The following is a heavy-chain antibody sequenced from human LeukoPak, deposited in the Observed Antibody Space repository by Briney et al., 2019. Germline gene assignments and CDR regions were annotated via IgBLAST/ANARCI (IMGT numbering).Heavy chain of an antibody. J-gene: IGHJ5*02. CDR2: ISGSGGTT. V-gene: IGHV3-11*01. CDR1: GFSFSDYY. CDR3: ARGTRMIGP. Sequence: PGGSLRLSCAASGFSFSDYYMSWIRQAPGKGLEWISYISGSGGTTYYADSVKGRFAISRDNAKNSLYLQMNSLRAEDTAVYYCARGTRMIGPWGRGTLVTVSS. D-gene: IGHD3-16*01.